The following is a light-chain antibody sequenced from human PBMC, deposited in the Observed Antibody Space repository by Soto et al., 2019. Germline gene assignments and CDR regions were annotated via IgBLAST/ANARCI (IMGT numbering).Light chain of an antibody. Sequence: MSQSPATLSVSLGERATLSCRASQSVSILLAWYQQRPGQAPRLLIYGASSRAPGIPDRFSGSGSGTDFTLTISRLEPEDFAVYYCQQYGSSPWTFGQGTKVDIK. CDR2: GAS. J-gene: IGKJ1*01. CDR1: QSVSIL. CDR3: QQYGSSPWT. V-gene: IGKV3-20*01.